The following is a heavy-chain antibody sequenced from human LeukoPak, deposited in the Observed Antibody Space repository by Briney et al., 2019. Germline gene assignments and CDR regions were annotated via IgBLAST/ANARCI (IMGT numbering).Heavy chain of an antibody. V-gene: IGHV1-2*06. Sequence: GASVKVSCKASGYTFTGYYMHWARQAPGQGLEWMGRINPNSGGTNYAQKFQGRVTMTRDTSISTAYMELSRLRSDDTAVYYCARARGYGIHYFDYWGQGTLVTVSS. CDR2: INPNSGGT. D-gene: IGHD3-16*01. J-gene: IGHJ4*02. CDR3: ARARGYGIHYFDY. CDR1: GYTFTGYY.